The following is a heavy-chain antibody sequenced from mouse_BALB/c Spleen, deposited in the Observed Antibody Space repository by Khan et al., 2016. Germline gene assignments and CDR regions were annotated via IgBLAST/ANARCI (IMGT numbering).Heavy chain of an antibody. D-gene: IGHD1-1*01. Sequence: QVQLKESGPDLVAPSQSLSITCTVSGFSLISYGVHWVRQPPGKGLEWLVVIWSAGSTTYNSALKSRLSISKDNSKSQVFLTLNSLQTDDTAMYYCARHGGTTMDYWGQGTSVTVSS. CDR3: ARHGGTTMDY. CDR1: GFSLISYG. CDR2: IWSAGST. V-gene: IGHV2-6-2*01. J-gene: IGHJ4*01.